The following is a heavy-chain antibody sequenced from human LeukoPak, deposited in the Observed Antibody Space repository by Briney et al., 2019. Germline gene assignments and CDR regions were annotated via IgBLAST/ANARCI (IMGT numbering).Heavy chain of an antibody. CDR2: ISGSSSAI. CDR3: ARDPDY. J-gene: IGHJ4*02. V-gene: IGHV3-48*01. Sequence: GGPLRLSCATSGFIFSNYGMNWVRQAPGKGLEWVSYISGSSSAIYYADSVKGRFTISRDNAKNSLYLQMSSLRAEDTAVYYCARDPDYWGQGTLVTVSS. CDR1: GFIFSNYG.